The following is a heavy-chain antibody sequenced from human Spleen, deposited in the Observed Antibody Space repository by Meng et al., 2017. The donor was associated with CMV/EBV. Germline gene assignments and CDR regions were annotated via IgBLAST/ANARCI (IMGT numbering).Heavy chain of an antibody. J-gene: IGHJ4*02. D-gene: IGHD3-10*01. CDR3: ARGDKYYYYGSGSHDY. V-gene: IGHV4-34*01. Sequence: GPLQQWGAGLLKPSETLSLTCTVYGGSFSGYYWSWIRQPPGKGLEWIGEINHSGSTNYNPSLKSRVTISVDTSKNQFSLKLSSVTAADTAVYYCARGDKYYYYGSGSHDYWGQGTLVTVSS. CDR1: GGSFSGYY. CDR2: INHSGST.